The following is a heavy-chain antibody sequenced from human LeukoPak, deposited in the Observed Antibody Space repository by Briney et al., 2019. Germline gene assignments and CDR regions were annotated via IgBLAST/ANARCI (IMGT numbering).Heavy chain of an antibody. CDR1: GFTFSSYS. Sequence: QPGGSLRLSYAASGFTFSSYSVNWVRQARGKGLEWISYISSSSNTIYYADSVKGRFTISRDNAKNSLYLQMNSLRAEDTAVYYCARGATGDRVGYLGQGSLVTVSS. V-gene: IGHV3-48*01. J-gene: IGHJ4*02. CDR3: ARGATGDRVGY. D-gene: IGHD7-27*01. CDR2: ISSSSNTI.